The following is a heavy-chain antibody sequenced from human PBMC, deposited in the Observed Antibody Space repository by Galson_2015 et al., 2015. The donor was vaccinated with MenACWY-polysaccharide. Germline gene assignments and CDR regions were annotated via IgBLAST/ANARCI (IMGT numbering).Heavy chain of an antibody. D-gene: IGHD6-13*01. CDR3: VRLVGNSWFDY. CDR2: TYYRSTWSN. V-gene: IGHV6-1*01. Sequence: CAISGDSVSSYSATWDWIRQSPSRGLEWLGRTYYRSTWSNDYEFSVISRIEINPDTAKNQFSLHLNSVTPEDTAVYYCVRLVGNSWFDYWGQGILVTVSS. J-gene: IGHJ4*02. CDR1: GDSVSSYSAT.